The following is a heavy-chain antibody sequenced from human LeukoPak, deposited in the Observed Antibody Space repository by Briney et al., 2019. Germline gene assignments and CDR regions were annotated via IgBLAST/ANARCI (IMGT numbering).Heavy chain of an antibody. CDR2: ISYDGSNK. J-gene: IGHJ5*02. D-gene: IGHD6-13*01. CDR3: AKDGDDGYSSSWYNWFDP. CDR1: GFTFSSYG. V-gene: IGHV3-30*18. Sequence: PGGSLRLSCAASGFTFSSYGMHWVRQAPGKGLEWVAVISYDGSNKYYADSVKGRFTISRDNSKNTLYLQMNSLRAEDTAVYYCAKDGDDGYSSSWYNWFDPWAQGTLVTVSS.